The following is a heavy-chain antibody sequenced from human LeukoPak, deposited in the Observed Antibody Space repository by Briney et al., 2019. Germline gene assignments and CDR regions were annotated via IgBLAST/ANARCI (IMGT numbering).Heavy chain of an antibody. J-gene: IGHJ4*02. V-gene: IGHV3-11*01. CDR3: ARGQEIVVVPAAILDYFDY. D-gene: IGHD2-2*02. CDR2: IRSSGSTI. CDR1: GFTFSDYY. Sequence: GGSLRLSCAASGFTFSDYYMSWIRQAPGKGLERVSYIRSSGSTIYYADSVKGRFTISRDNAKNSLHLQMNSLRAEDTAVYYCARGQEIVVVPAAILDYFDYWGQGTLVTVSS.